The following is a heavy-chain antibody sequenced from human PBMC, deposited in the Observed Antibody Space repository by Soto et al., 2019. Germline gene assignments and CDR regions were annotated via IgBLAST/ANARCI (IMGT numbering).Heavy chain of an antibody. D-gene: IGHD2-15*01. V-gene: IGHV4-4*02. CDR1: GGSISRRNG. J-gene: IGHJ5*02. CDR3: ARAAAXXXGTWFDP. Sequence: SETLSLTXAXSGGSISRRNGLCWVRQPPGAGLEWIGEIYHSGSTNYNPALKSRVTMSVDKSKNQFSLKLSSVTAADMAVYYCARAAAXXXGTWFDPWGQGTLVTVSS. CDR2: IYHSGST.